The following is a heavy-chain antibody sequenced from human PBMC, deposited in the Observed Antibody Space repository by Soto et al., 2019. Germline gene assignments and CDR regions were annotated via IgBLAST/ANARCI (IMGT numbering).Heavy chain of an antibody. D-gene: IGHD3-10*01. J-gene: IGHJ6*03. CDR1: GFTFSSYA. Sequence: PGGSLRLSCAASGFTFSSYAMSWVRQAPGKGLEWVSAISGSGGSTYYADSVKGRFTISRDNSKNTLYLQMNSLRAEDTALYYCAKTRAGLGEYYNYYMDVWGKGTTVTVSS. CDR3: AKTRAGLGEYYNYYMDV. V-gene: IGHV3-23*01. CDR2: ISGSGGST.